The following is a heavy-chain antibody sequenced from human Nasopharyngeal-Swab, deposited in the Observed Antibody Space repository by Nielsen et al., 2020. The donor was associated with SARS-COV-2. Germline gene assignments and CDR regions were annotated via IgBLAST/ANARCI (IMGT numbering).Heavy chain of an antibody. D-gene: IGHD5-12*01. CDR3: AREIPYSGHDDAFDI. CDR2: ISTTTATI. CDR1: GYSFRSYG. Sequence: SCKASGYSFRSYGINWVRQAPGKGLEWMSYISTTTATIYYADSVKGRFTISRDNAKNSLYLQMNSLRAEDTAVYYCAREIPYSGHDDAFDIWGQGTMVTVSA. J-gene: IGHJ3*02. V-gene: IGHV3-48*03.